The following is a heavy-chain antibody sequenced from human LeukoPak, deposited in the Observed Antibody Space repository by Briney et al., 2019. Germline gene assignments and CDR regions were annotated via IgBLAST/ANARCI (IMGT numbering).Heavy chain of an antibody. J-gene: IGHJ4*02. D-gene: IGHD5-12*01. Sequence: SETLSLTCAVYSGSFSGYYWSWIRQPPRRGLEWIGEINHSRSTNYNPSLKSRVTISVDTSKNQFSLKLSSVTAADTAVYYCARGVGEWLRRRYFDYWGQGALVTVSS. CDR3: ARGVGEWLRRRYFDY. V-gene: IGHV4-34*01. CDR2: INHSRST. CDR1: SGSFSGYY.